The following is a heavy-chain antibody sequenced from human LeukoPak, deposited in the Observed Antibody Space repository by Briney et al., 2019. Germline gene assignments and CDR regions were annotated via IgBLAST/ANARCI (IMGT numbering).Heavy chain of an antibody. Sequence: SVKVSCKASGYIFSSHGINWVRQAPGQGLEWMGRIIPILGIANYAQKFQGRVTITADKSTSTAYMELSSLRSEGTAVYYCASGRDAFDIWGQGTMVTVSS. V-gene: IGHV1-69*04. CDR1: GYIFSSHG. CDR3: ASGRDAFDI. J-gene: IGHJ3*02. CDR2: IIPILGIA.